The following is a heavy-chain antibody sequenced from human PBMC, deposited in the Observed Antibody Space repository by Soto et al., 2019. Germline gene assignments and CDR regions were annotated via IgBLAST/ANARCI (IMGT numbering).Heavy chain of an antibody. CDR3: ARAGGSGYCSGGSCYHYYYYGMDV. CDR2: IIPIFGTA. J-gene: IGHJ6*02. V-gene: IGHV1-69*13. Sequence: SVKVSWKASGGTFSSYAISWVRQAPGQGLEWMGGIIPIFGTANYAQKFQGRVTITADESTSTAYMELSSLRSEDTAVYYCARAGGSGYCSGGSCYHYYYYGMDVWGQGTTVTVSS. D-gene: IGHD2-15*01. CDR1: GGTFSSYA.